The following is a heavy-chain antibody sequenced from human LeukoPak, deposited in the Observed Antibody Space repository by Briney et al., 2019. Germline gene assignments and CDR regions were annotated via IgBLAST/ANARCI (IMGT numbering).Heavy chain of an antibody. CDR3: ARARNDYDSSGFSALDL. CDR1: GFTFSSYG. CDR2: IWYDGSDK. V-gene: IGHV3-33*01. Sequence: GKSLRLSCAASGFTFSSYGMHWVRQAPGKGLEWVAVIWYDGSDKYCADSVKGRFTISRDNSKNTLYLQMSSLRAEDTAVYYCARARNDYDSSGFSALDLWGQGTLVTVSS. J-gene: IGHJ5*02. D-gene: IGHD3-22*01.